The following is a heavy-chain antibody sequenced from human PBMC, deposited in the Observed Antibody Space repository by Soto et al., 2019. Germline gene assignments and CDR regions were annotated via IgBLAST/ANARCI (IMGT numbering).Heavy chain of an antibody. J-gene: IGHJ4*02. CDR2: IYYSGST. D-gene: IGHD6-19*01. Sequence: SETLSLTCTVSGGSISSSSYYWGWLRQPPGKGLEWIGSIYYSGSTYYNPSLKGRVTISVDTSKNQFSLKLNSVTAADTAIYYCARHESSAWFPLYYFDYWGQGSLVTVSS. V-gene: IGHV4-39*01. CDR3: ARHESSAWFPLYYFDY. CDR1: GGSISSSSYY.